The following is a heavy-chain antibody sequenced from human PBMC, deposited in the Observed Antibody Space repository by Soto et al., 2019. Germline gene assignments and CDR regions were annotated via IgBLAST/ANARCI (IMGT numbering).Heavy chain of an antibody. J-gene: IGHJ4*02. V-gene: IGHV4-38-2*01. CDR1: GEYISNGYY. CDR3: ATSQKGYNWNYFDH. D-gene: IGHD1-20*01. CDR2: IFHSGTT. Sequence: SETLSLTCAVSGEYISNGYYWAWIRQPPGKWLEWIGSIFHSGTTYYNPSIKSRVTIAVDTSKNQFSLKVSGVTAADTAVYYCATSQKGYNWNYFDHWGQGTLGT.